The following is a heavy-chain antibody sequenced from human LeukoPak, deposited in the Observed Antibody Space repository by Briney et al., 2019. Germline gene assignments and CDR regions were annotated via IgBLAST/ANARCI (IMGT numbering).Heavy chain of an antibody. CDR3: ARHGVAAAARLFDP. D-gene: IGHD6-13*01. Sequence: PSETLSLTCTVSGGSISSGGYYWSWIRQHPGKGLEWIGYIYYSGSTNYNPSLKSRVTISVDTSKNQFSLKLSSVTAADTAVYYCARHGVAAAARLFDPWGQGTLVTVSS. J-gene: IGHJ5*02. CDR2: IYYSGST. CDR1: GGSISSGGYY. V-gene: IGHV4-61*08.